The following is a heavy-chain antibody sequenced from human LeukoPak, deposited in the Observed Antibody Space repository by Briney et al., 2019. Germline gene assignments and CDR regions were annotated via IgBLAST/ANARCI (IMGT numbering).Heavy chain of an antibody. J-gene: IGHJ4*02. CDR1: GFTFSDAW. CDR3: ARMILMQGFDY. V-gene: IGHV3-20*04. Sequence: GGSLRLSCAASGFTFSDAWMSWVRQAPGKGLEWVSGINWNGGSTGYTGSVKGRFTISRDNAKNSLYLQMNSLRAEDTAVYYCARMILMQGFDYWGQGTLVTVSS. CDR2: INWNGGST. D-gene: IGHD2-8*01.